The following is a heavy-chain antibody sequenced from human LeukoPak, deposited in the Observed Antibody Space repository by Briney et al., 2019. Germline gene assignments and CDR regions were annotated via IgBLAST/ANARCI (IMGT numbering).Heavy chain of an antibody. CDR2: INQDGSGK. Sequence: GGSLRLSCAASGFTFRSYAMSWVRQAPGKGLEWVANINQDGSGKYYVDSVKGRFTISRDNAKNSLYLQMNSLRSEDTAIYYCAEGTTGWGQGTLVTVSS. J-gene: IGHJ1*01. CDR1: GFTFRSYA. CDR3: AEGTTG. V-gene: IGHV3-7*01. D-gene: IGHD1-1*01.